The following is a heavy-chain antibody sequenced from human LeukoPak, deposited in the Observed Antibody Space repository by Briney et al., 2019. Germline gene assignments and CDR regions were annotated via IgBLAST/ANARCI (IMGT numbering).Heavy chain of an antibody. J-gene: IGHJ5*02. CDR2: IIPIFGTA. Sequence: SVKVFCKASGGTFSSYAISWVRQAPGQGLEWMRGIIPIFGTANYAQKFQGRVTITTDESTSTAYMEVSSLRSEDTAGYYCARDSMVRGVTTNWFDPWGQGTLVTVSS. CDR1: GGTFSSYA. CDR3: ARDSMVRGVTTNWFDP. V-gene: IGHV1-69*05. D-gene: IGHD3-10*01.